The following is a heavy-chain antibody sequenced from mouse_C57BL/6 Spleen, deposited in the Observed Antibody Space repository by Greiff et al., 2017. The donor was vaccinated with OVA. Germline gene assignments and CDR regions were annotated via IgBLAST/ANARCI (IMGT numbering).Heavy chain of an antibody. CDR3: ARRRCNYFWFDY. CDR1: GYTFTSYW. Sequence: VQLQQPGAELVKPGASVKLSCKASGYTFTSYWMKWVKQRPGQGLEWIGEIDPSGGCTNYNQKFKGKATLTVDTSSSTAYMQLSSLTSEDSAVYYCARRRCNYFWFDYWGQGTSVTVSA. CDR2: IDPSGGCT. J-gene: IGHJ3*01. V-gene: IGHV1-50*01. D-gene: IGHD2-1*01.